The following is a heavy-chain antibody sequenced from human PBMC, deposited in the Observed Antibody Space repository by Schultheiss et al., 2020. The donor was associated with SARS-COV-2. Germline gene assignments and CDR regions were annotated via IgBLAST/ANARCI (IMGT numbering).Heavy chain of an antibody. V-gene: IGHV3-30*07. Sequence: GESLKISCAASGFTFSSYAMHWVRQAPGKGLEWVAVISYDGSNKSYADSVKGRFTISRDNAKNTLYLQMNSLRAEDTAVYYCARDGQDYDYVWGSYRYTSLVYWGQGTLVTVSS. J-gene: IGHJ4*02. CDR2: ISYDGSNK. D-gene: IGHD3-16*02. CDR3: ARDGQDYDYVWGSYRYTSLVY. CDR1: GFTFSSYA.